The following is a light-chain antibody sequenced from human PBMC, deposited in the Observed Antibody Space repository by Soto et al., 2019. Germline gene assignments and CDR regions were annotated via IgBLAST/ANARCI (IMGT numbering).Light chain of an antibody. Sequence: QSALTQPPSASGTPGQRVTISCSGSSSNIGSSTVNWYQQLPGTAPKLLIYSNNQRPSGVPDRFSGSKSGTSASLAISGLQSEDEADYYCAAWDASLNGYVIGTGAKDTVL. J-gene: IGLJ1*01. CDR3: AAWDASLNGYV. CDR2: SNN. CDR1: SSNIGSST. V-gene: IGLV1-44*01.